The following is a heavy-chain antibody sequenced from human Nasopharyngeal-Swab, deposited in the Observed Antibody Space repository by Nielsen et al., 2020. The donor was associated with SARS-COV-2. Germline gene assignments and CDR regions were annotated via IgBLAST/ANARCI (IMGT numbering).Heavy chain of an antibody. CDR2: INHSGST. Sequence: PGKGPEWIGEINHSGSTNYNPSLKSRVTISVDTSKNQFSLKLSSVTAADTAVYYCARGRGGWLGVNWFDPWGQGTLVTVSS. D-gene: IGHD3-10*01. V-gene: IGHV4-34*01. CDR3: ARGRGGWLGVNWFDP. J-gene: IGHJ5*02.